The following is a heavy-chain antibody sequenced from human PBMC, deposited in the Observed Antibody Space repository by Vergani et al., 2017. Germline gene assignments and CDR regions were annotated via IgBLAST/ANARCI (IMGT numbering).Heavy chain of an antibody. J-gene: IGHJ6*03. V-gene: IGHV4-34*01. CDR1: GGSFTSYH. CDR3: ARVNTETNCHLYYYYYMDV. D-gene: IGHD4-11*01. CDR2: IDHTGRP. Sequence: QVQLQQWGGGLLKPSETLSLTCVVNGGSFTSYHWTWIRQSPGEGLEWVGDIDHTGRPDYNPSLKSRLTMSVDKSRNQFSLTLNSVTATDTAIYFCARVNTETNCHLYYYYYMDVYGQGTAVTVS.